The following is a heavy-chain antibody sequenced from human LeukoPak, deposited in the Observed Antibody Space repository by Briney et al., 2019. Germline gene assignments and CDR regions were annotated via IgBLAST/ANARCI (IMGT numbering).Heavy chain of an antibody. Sequence: PGGSLRLSCAASGFTFSSYSMNWVRQAPGKGLEWVSSISSSSSYIYYADSVKGRFTISRDNAKNSLYLQMNSLRAEDTAVYYCARGAYCGGDCYSNGYFQHWGQGTLVTVSS. CDR3: ARGAYCGGDCYSNGYFQH. D-gene: IGHD2-21*02. V-gene: IGHV3-21*01. CDR1: GFTFSSYS. J-gene: IGHJ1*01. CDR2: ISSSSSYI.